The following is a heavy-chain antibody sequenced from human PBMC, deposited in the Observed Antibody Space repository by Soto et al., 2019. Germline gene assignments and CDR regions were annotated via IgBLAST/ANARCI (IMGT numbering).Heavy chain of an antibody. Sequence: SVKVSCKASGGTFSSYAISWVRQAPGQGLEWMGGIIPIFGTANYAQKFQGRVTITADESTSTAYMELSSLRSEDTAVYYCAGYCSGGSCYLYDYWGQGTLVTVSS. CDR1: GGTFSSYA. V-gene: IGHV1-69*13. CDR2: IIPIFGTA. D-gene: IGHD2-15*01. CDR3: AGYCSGGSCYLYDY. J-gene: IGHJ4*02.